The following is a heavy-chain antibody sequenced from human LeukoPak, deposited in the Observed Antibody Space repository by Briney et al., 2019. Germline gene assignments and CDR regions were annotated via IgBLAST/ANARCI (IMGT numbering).Heavy chain of an antibody. Sequence: SETLSLTCSVSGARLTNPTYYQWSWFRQPPGKALEFIGKIFASGSSTLTPSLKSRATMSLDTSKNEFSLRLTSVTAEDSAVYFCARFKSGGFYYFDSWGQGALVTVSS. CDR1: GARLTNPTYY. J-gene: IGHJ4*02. V-gene: IGHV4-61*01. CDR2: IFASGSS. CDR3: ARFKSGGFYYFDS. D-gene: IGHD2-15*01.